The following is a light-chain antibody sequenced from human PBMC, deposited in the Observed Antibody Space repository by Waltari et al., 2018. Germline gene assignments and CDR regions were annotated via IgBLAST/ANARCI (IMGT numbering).Light chain of an antibody. J-gene: IGLJ7*01. CDR2: DVV. V-gene: IGLV2-11*01. CDR3: CSYAGSYTFV. CDR1: SSDVGCYNF. Sequence: QSALTQPRSVSGSPGQSVTISCSGTSSDVGCYNFVSWYQQHPGNAPKLRIYDVVKRPSGVPDRFSGSKSGNTASLTISGLQTEDESDYYCCSYAGSYTFVFGGGTQLTVL.